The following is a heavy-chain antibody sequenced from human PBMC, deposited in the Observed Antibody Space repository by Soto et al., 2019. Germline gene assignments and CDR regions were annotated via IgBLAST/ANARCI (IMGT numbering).Heavy chain of an antibody. J-gene: IGHJ5*02. D-gene: IGHD2-15*01. CDR1: GGSISSGGYY. CDR2: IYYSGST. Sequence: QVQLQESGPGLVKPSQTLSLTCTVSGGSISSGGYYWSWIRQHPGKGLEWIGYIYYSGSTYYNPSLKSRLTIPVDTSKNRFPRKLSSVTAANTAVYYGARNTQAVPQGKRRSGFAPWGRETLVTVPS. V-gene: IGHV4-31*03. CDR3: ARNTQAVPQGKRRSGFAP.